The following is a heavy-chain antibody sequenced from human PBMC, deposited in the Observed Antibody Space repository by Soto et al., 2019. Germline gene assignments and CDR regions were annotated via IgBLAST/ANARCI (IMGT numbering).Heavy chain of an antibody. Sequence: ASVKVSCKASGCTFSSYAISWVRQAPGQGLEWMGGIIPIFGTANYAQKFQGRVTITADESTSTAYMELSSLRSEDTAVYYCARRVDTAMAHWGQGTLVNVSS. V-gene: IGHV1-69*13. CDR3: ARRVDTAMAH. D-gene: IGHD5-18*01. CDR2: IIPIFGTA. CDR1: GCTFSSYA. J-gene: IGHJ4*02.